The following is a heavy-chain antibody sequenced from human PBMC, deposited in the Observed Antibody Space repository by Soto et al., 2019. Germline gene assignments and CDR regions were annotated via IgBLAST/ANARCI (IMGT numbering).Heavy chain of an antibody. J-gene: IGHJ4*02. V-gene: IGHV3-33*01. Sequence: QVQLVESGGGVVQPGRSLRLSCAASGFTFSSYGMHWVRQAPGKGLEGVAVIWYDGTNKYYADYVKGRFTISRDNSKNTLYLQMNGLRAEDTAVYYCARASSNLVDLDYWGQGTLVTVSS. CDR3: ARASSNLVDLDY. D-gene: IGHD6-13*01. CDR1: GFTFSSYG. CDR2: IWYDGTNK.